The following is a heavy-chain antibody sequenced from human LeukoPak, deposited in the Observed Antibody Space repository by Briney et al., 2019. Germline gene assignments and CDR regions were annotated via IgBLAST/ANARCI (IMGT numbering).Heavy chain of an antibody. CDR2: IYHSGST. V-gene: IGHV4-38-2*02. D-gene: IGHD3-10*01. CDR3: ASSGSYFQADY. J-gene: IGHJ4*02. Sequence: SETLSLTCTVSGYTISSGYYWGWIRQPPGKGLEWILRIYHSGSTYYNPSLKSRVTISVDTSKNQFSLKLSSVTAADTAVYYCASSGSYFQADYWGQGTLVTVSS. CDR1: GYTISSGYY.